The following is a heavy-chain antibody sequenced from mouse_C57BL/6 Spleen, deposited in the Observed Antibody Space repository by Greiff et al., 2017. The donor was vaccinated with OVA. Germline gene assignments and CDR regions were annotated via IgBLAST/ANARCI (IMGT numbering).Heavy chain of an antibody. Sequence: QVQLQQPGAELVMPGASVKLSCKASGYTFTSYWMHWVKQRPGQGLEWIGEIDPSDSYTNYNQKFKGKSTLTVDKSSSTAYMQLSSLTSEYSAVYYCASGYDYSHYWYFDVWGTGTTVTVSS. V-gene: IGHV1-69*01. CDR2: IDPSDSYT. J-gene: IGHJ1*03. CDR1: GYTFTSYW. CDR3: ASGYDYSHYWYFDV. D-gene: IGHD2-4*01.